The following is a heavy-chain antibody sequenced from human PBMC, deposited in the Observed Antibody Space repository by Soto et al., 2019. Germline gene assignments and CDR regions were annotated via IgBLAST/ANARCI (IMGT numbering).Heavy chain of an antibody. J-gene: IGHJ4*02. D-gene: IGHD1-1*01. V-gene: IGHV3-74*01. CDR3: TRGPRVSSTGTGAH. CDR1: GFTFSAYW. Sequence: GGSLRLSCEGSGFTFSAYWMHLVRQVPGKGLIWVSRISDDGSTTTYADSVKGRFTISRDNAKNTLYLQMNSLRADDTGLYYCTRGPRVSSTGTGAHWGQGTLVTVSS. CDR2: ISDDGSTT.